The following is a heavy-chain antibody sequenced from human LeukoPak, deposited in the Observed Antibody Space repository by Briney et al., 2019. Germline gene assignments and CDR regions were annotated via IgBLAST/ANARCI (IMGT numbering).Heavy chain of an antibody. CDR3: ARVGYCSGGSCYPNWFDP. V-gene: IGHV4-34*01. D-gene: IGHD2-15*01. Sequence: PSETLSLTCAVYGGSFSGYYWSWIRQPPGKGLEWIGEINHSGSTNYNPPLKSRVTISVDTSKNQFSLKLSSVTAAGTAVYYCARVGYCSGGSCYPNWFDPWGQGTLVTVSS. J-gene: IGHJ5*02. CDR2: INHSGST. CDR1: GGSFSGYY.